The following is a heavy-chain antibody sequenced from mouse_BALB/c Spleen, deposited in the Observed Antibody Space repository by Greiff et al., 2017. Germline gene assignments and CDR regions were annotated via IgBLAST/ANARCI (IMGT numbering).Heavy chain of an antibody. Sequence: EVMLVESGGGLVQPGGSRKLSCAASGFTFSDYGMAWVRQAPGKGPEWVAFISNLAYSIYYADTVTGRFTISRENAKNTLYLEMSSLRSEDTAMYYCARKARATFYYFDYWGQGTTLTVSS. D-gene: IGHD3-1*01. J-gene: IGHJ2*01. CDR2: ISNLAYSI. V-gene: IGHV5-15*02. CDR3: ARKARATFYYFDY. CDR1: GFTFSDYG.